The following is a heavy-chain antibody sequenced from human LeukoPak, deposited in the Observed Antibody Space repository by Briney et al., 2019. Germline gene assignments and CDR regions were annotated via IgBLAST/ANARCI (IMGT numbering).Heavy chain of an antibody. CDR3: ARDSTVVAAFDY. Sequence: PGGSLRLSCAASGFTFSSYEMNWVRQAPGTGLEWVSYISSSGSTIYYADSVKGRFTISRDNAKNSLYLQMNSLRAEDTAVYYCARDSTVVAAFDYWGQGTLVTVSS. CDR1: GFTFSSYE. CDR2: ISSSGSTI. D-gene: IGHD2-15*01. J-gene: IGHJ4*02. V-gene: IGHV3-48*03.